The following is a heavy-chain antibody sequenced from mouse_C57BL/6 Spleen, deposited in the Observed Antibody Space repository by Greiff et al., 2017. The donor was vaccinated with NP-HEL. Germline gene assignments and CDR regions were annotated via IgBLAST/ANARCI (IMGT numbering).Heavy chain of an antibody. J-gene: IGHJ2*01. CDR1: GYTFTSYW. CDR2: IDPSDSYT. Sequence: QVQLQQPGAELVMPGASVKLSCKASGYTFTSYWMHWVKQRPGQGLEWIGEIDPSDSYTNYNQKFKGKSTLTVDKSSSTAYMQLSSLTSEDSAVYYCARWGSYFDYWGQGTTLTVSS. V-gene: IGHV1-69*01. CDR3: ARWGSYFDY.